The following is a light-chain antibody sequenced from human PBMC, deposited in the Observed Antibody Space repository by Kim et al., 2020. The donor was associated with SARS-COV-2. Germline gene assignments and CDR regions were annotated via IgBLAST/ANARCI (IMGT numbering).Light chain of an antibody. V-gene: IGKV3D-7*01. J-gene: IGKJ5*01. CDR3: QQDYNLPPIT. CDR2: GAS. CDR1: QSVSSSY. Sequence: PGEGVTLSCRASQSVSSSYLTWYQQKPGQAPRLLIYGASTSATGIPARFSGSGSGTDFTLTISSLQPEDFAVYYCQQDYNLPPITFGQGTRLEIK.